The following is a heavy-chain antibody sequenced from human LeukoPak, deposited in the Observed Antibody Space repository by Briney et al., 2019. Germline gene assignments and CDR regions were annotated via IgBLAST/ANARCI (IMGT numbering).Heavy chain of an antibody. D-gene: IGHD2-2*01. CDR1: GGSISSGGYY. CDR2: IYTSGST. Sequence: PSETLSLTCTVSGGSISSGGYYWSWIRQHPGKGLEWIGRIYTSGSTNYNPSLKSRVTMSVDTSKNQFSLKLSSVTAADTAVYYCAREYCSSTSCLIDYWGQGTLVTVSS. V-gene: IGHV4-61*02. CDR3: AREYCSSTSCLIDY. J-gene: IGHJ4*02.